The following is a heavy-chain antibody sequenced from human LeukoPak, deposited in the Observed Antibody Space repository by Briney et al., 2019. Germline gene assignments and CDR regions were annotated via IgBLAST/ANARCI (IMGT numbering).Heavy chain of an antibody. CDR3: ARDHSGCDEDYGMDV. CDR1: GGSVSSGSYY. J-gene: IGHJ6*04. D-gene: IGHD5-12*01. CDR2: IYYSGST. V-gene: IGHV4-61*01. Sequence: SETLSLTCTVSGGSVSSGSYYWSWLRQPPGKGLEWIGYIYYSGSTNYNPPLKSRVTISVDTSKNQFSLKLSSVTAADTAVYYCARDHSGCDEDYGMDVWGKGTTVTVSS.